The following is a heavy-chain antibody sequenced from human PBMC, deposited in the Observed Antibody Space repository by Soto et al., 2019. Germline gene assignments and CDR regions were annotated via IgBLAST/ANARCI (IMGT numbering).Heavy chain of an antibody. V-gene: IGHV4-31*03. CDR3: ARYSSGPNNWFDP. Sequence: SETLSLTCTVSGGSISSVGYYWSWIHQHPGKGLEWIGYIYYSGSTYYNPSLKSRVTISVDTSKNQFSLKLSSVTAADTAVYYCARYSSGPNNWFDPWGQGTLVTVSS. D-gene: IGHD3-22*01. J-gene: IGHJ5*02. CDR2: IYYSGST. CDR1: GGSISSVGYY.